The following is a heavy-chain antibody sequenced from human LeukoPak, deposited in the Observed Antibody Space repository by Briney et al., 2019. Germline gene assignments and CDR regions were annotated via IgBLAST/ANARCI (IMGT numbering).Heavy chain of an antibody. J-gene: IGHJ5*02. Sequence: GGSLRLSCAASGFTFSSYGMHWVRQAPGKGLEWVAFIRYDGSNKYYADSVKGRFTISRDNSKNTLYLQMNSLRAEDTAVYCCAKESREYYDYVWGSYRYSWFDPWGQGTLVTVSS. CDR2: IRYDGSNK. CDR3: AKESREYYDYVWGSYRYSWFDP. D-gene: IGHD3-16*02. CDR1: GFTFSSYG. V-gene: IGHV3-30*02.